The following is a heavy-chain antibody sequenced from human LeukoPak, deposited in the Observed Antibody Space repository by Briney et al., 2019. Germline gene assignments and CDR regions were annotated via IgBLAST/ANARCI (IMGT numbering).Heavy chain of an antibody. CDR1: GDSISSSTYY. V-gene: IGHV4-39*07. CDR3: ARDRDSSGWLFYY. D-gene: IGHD6-19*01. J-gene: IGHJ4*02. Sequence: SETLSLTCTVSGDSISSSTYYWGWIRQPPGKRLEWIGSIYYTGSTYYNPSLKSRVTISVDTSKNQFSLKLSSVTAADTAVYYCARDRDSSGWLFYYWGQGTLVTVSS. CDR2: IYYTGST.